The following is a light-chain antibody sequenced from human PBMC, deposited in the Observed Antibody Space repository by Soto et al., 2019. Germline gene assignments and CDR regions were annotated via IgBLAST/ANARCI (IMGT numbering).Light chain of an antibody. Sequence: ATQMTQSPSSLSASVGDRVTIACRASQVIRTELAWYQQKRGEAPKLLIYAASALQSGVPSRFSGSGSGTDFTLTISNLQPEDFANYYCLQDSDYPRTFGQGTKVEMK. CDR2: AAS. J-gene: IGKJ1*01. CDR3: LQDSDYPRT. CDR1: QVIRTE. V-gene: IGKV1-6*01.